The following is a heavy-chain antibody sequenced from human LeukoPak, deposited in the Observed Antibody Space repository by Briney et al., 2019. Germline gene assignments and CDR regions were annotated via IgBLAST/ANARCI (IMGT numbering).Heavy chain of an antibody. CDR3: ARGSPLTYGSGSYDY. J-gene: IGHJ4*02. CDR2: IYSGGST. V-gene: IGHV3-53*01. Sequence: GGSLRLSCAASGFTVSSNYMSWVRQAPGKGLEWVSVIYSGGSTYYADSVKGRFTISRDNSKNTLYLQMNGLRAEDTAVYYCARGSPLTYGSGSYDYWGQGTLVTVSS. CDR1: GFTVSSNY. D-gene: IGHD3-10*01.